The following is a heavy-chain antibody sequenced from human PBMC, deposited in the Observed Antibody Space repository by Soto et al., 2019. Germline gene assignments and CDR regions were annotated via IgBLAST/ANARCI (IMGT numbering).Heavy chain of an antibody. Sequence: EVQLVESGGDLVQPGGCLRHSCAASGFTFSTYWMTWVRQAPGKGLEWVANIKKDGSETSYVDSVKGRFTISRDNVKSSLYLQMNSLRADDTAVYYCVREIASRLWGKGTTVIVSS. D-gene: IGHD6-13*01. CDR1: GFTFSTYW. CDR3: VREIASRL. J-gene: IGHJ6*04. V-gene: IGHV3-7*01. CDR2: IKKDGSET.